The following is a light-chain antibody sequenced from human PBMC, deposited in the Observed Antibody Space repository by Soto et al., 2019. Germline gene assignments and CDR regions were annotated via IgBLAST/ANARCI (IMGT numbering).Light chain of an antibody. CDR1: SSDVGRYNY. J-gene: IGLJ1*01. CDR3: CSYAGGYIFV. CDR2: DVT. Sequence: SVLTQPGSVCGSPGHTVTISCTGTSSDVGRYNYVSWYQQHPGKAPKLIIYDVTKRPSGVPDRFSGSKSGNTASLTISGLQAEDEVDSSCCSYAGGYIFVFGTGTKVTVL. V-gene: IGLV2-11*01.